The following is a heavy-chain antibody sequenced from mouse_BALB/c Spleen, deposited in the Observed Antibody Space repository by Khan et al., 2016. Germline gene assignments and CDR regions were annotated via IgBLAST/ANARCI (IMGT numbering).Heavy chain of an antibody. Sequence: QVQLKESGPGLVTPSQTLSITCTVSGFSLTHYGVHWVRQPPGKGLEWLGIIWAGGSTNYNSALITRMTISKDNSNTQVSLKLNSLPTDDTANYYCAREGNYMYGGFAYWGQGTLVTVSA. V-gene: IGHV2-9*02. CDR2: IWAGGST. J-gene: IGHJ3*01. CDR1: GFSLTHYG. CDR3: AREGNYMYGGFAY. D-gene: IGHD2-14*01.